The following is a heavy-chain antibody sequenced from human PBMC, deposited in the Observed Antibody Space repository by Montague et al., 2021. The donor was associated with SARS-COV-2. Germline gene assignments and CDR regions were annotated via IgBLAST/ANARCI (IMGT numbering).Heavy chain of an antibody. CDR1: GGSTSSGGYY. V-gene: IGHV4-31*03. CDR3: ARASGKKTIFGVVISYFDY. D-gene: IGHD3-3*01. Sequence: TLSLTCTVSGGSTSSGGYYWSWIRQHPGKGLEWIGYIYYSGSTYYXPSLKSRVTISVDTSKNQFSLKLSSVTAADTAVYYCARASGKKTIFGVVISYFDYWGQGTLVTVSS. J-gene: IGHJ4*02. CDR2: IYYSGST.